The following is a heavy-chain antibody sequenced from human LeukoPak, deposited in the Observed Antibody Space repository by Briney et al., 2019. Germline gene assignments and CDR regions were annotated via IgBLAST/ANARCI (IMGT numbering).Heavy chain of an antibody. V-gene: IGHV1-69*04. CDR3: VRDQTAAQPYYYGMDV. CDR2: IIPILGIA. J-gene: IGHJ6*02. Sequence: SVKVSCKASGGTFSSYAISWVRQAPGQGLEWMGRIIPILGIANYAQKFQGRVTITADKSTSTAYMELSSLRSEDTAVYYCVRDQTAAQPYYYGMDVWGQGTTVTVSS. D-gene: IGHD6-13*01. CDR1: GGTFSSYA.